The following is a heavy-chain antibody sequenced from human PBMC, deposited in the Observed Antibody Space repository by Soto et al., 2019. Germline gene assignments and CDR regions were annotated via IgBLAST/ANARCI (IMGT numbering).Heavy chain of an antibody. CDR2: IYWDDDK. CDR1: GFSLSTSGVG. CDR3: AHSSATYCSGGSCHDY. Sequence: QITLKESGPTLVKPTQTLTLTCTFSGFSLSTSGVGVGWIRQPPGKALEWLALIYWDDDKRYSPSLKSRLTINKDTSKNQVVLTMTNMDPVDTATYYCAHSSATYCSGGSCHDYWGQGTLVTVSS. J-gene: IGHJ4*02. V-gene: IGHV2-5*02. D-gene: IGHD2-15*01.